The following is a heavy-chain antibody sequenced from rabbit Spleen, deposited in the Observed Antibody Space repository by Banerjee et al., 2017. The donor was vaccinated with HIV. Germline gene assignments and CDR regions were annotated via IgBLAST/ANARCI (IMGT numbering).Heavy chain of an antibody. V-gene: IGHV1S7*01. CDR2: IDPVFGIT. J-gene: IGHJ4*01. D-gene: IGHD8-1*01. Sequence: QLKESGGGLVQPGGSLKLSCKASGFTLSSYYMNWVRQAPGKGLEWIGYIDPVFGITYYANWVNGRFSISRENAQNTVFLQMTSLTAADTATYFCARDGTGGSYFVLWGPGTLVTVS. CDR3: ARDGTGGSYFVL. CDR1: GFTLSSYY.